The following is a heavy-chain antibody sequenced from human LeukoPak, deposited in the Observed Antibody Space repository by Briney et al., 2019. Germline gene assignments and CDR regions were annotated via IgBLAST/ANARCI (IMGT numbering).Heavy chain of an antibody. J-gene: IGHJ3*02. Sequence: ASVKVSCKASGYTFTSYAMNWVRQAPGQGLEWMGWINTNTGNPTYAQGFTGRFVFSLDTSVSMAYLQISSLKAEDTAVYYCAIDSSGYYDAFDIWGQGTMVTVSS. CDR1: GYTFTSYA. CDR3: AIDSSGYYDAFDI. V-gene: IGHV7-4-1*04. CDR2: INTNTGNP. D-gene: IGHD3-22*01.